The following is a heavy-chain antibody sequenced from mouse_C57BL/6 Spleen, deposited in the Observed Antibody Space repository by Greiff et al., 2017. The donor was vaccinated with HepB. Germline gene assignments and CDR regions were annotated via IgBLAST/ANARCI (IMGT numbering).Heavy chain of an antibody. J-gene: IGHJ3*01. CDR3: ARQNYDYDGFAY. D-gene: IGHD2-4*01. CDR1: GFTFSSYG. V-gene: IGHV5-6*01. Sequence: EVNVVESGGDLVKPGGSLKLSCAASGFTFSSYGMSWVRQTPDKRLEWVATISSGGSYTYYPDSVKGRFTISRDNAKNTLYLQMSSLKSEDTAMYYCARQNYDYDGFAYWGQGTLVTVSA. CDR2: ISSGGSYT.